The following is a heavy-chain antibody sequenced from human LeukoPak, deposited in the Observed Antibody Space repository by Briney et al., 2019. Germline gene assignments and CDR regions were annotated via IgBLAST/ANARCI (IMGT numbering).Heavy chain of an antibody. J-gene: IGHJ3*02. CDR2: IRYDGSNK. D-gene: IGHD5-24*01. Sequence: GGSLRLSCAASGFTFSSYGMHWVRQAPGKGLEWVAFIRYDGSNKYYADSVKGRFTISRDNSKNTLYLQMNSLRAEDTAVYYCAKDQGDGYNVADAFDIWGQGTMVTVSS. V-gene: IGHV3-30*02. CDR1: GFTFSSYG. CDR3: AKDQGDGYNVADAFDI.